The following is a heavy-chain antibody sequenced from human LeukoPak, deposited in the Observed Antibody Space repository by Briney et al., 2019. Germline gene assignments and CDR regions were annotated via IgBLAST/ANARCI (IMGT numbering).Heavy chain of an antibody. Sequence: GGSLRLSCAASGFTVSSNYMSWVRQAPGKGLEWVSVIYSGGSTYYADSVKGRFTISRDNSKNTLYLQMNGLRAEDTAVYYCARAWGYYYYYMDVWGKGTTVTVSS. CDR3: ARAWGYYYYYMDV. V-gene: IGHV3-53*01. D-gene: IGHD7-27*01. J-gene: IGHJ6*03. CDR1: GFTVSSNY. CDR2: IYSGGST.